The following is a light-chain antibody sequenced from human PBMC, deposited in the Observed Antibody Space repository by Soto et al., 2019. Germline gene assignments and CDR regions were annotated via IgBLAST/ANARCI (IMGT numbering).Light chain of an antibody. V-gene: IGKV1-9*01. CDR1: QDIAIY. CDR3: QQYNTLPM. Sequence: IQLTQSPSSLSASVGDRVTITCRASQDIAIYLAWYQQKPGEAPKLLIYAASTLYGGVPSRFSGSGSGTEFTLTISSLQPDDFATYWCQQYNTLPMFGPGTKVDI. CDR2: AAS. J-gene: IGKJ1*01.